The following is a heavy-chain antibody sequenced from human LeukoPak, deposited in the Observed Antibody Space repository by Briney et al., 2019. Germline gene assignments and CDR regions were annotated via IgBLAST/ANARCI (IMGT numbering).Heavy chain of an antibody. D-gene: IGHD3-9*01. V-gene: IGHV4-61*02. J-gene: IGHJ4*02. CDR3: ARGLEELKTYYDILTGQPEPTPFDY. CDR2: IYTSGTT. Sequence: SETLSLTCTVSGDSISSGNFYWSWIRQPAGKGLEWIGRIYTSGTTNYNPSLKSRVTISVDTSKNQFSLNLSSVTAADTAVYYCARGLEELKTYYDILTGQPEPTPFDYWGQGTLVTVSS. CDR1: GDSISSGNFY.